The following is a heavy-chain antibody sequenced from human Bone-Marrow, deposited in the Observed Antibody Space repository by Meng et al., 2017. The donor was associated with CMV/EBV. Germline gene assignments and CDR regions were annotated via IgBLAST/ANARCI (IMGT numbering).Heavy chain of an antibody. D-gene: IGHD4-17*01. CDR3: ARGSWDGDRIPDF. J-gene: IGHJ4*02. Sequence: GGSLRLSCAASGFTFSSYAMHWVRQAPGKGLEWVAVISYDGSNKYYADSVKGRFTISRDNSKNTLYLQMSSLRPEDTAVYFCARGSWDGDRIPDFWGQGTLVTVSS. CDR1: GFTFSSYA. CDR2: ISYDGSNK. V-gene: IGHV3-30*04.